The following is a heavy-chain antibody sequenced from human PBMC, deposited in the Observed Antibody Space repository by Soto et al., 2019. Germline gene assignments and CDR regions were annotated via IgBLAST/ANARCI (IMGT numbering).Heavy chain of an antibody. D-gene: IGHD6-19*01. CDR3: ATTQRWLAFEY. Sequence: QVQLQESGPGLVKPSETLSLTCGMSGGSISNYYWTWIRKPPGKGLEWIGYIHYSGSTNYNPSLTSRVTISVATSKNQFSLKLSSVTAADTAVYYCATTQRWLAFEYWGPGTLVTVSS. V-gene: IGHV4-59*01. CDR2: IHYSGST. J-gene: IGHJ4*02. CDR1: GGSISNYY.